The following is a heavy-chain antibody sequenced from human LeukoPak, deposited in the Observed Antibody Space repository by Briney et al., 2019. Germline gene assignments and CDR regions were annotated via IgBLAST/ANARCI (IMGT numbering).Heavy chain of an antibody. D-gene: IGHD6-13*01. CDR3: EKDNFPQQLVPFDY. Sequence: PGRSLRLSCAASGFTFSSYGMHWVRQAPGKGLEWVAVISYDGSNKYYADSVKGRFTISRDNSKNTLYLQMNSLRAEDTAVYYCEKDNFPQQLVPFDYWGQGTLVTVSS. J-gene: IGHJ4*02. V-gene: IGHV3-30*18. CDR1: GFTFSSYG. CDR2: ISYDGSNK.